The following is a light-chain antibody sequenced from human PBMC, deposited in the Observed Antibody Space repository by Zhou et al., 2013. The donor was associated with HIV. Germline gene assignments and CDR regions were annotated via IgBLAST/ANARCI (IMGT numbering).Light chain of an antibody. J-gene: IGKJ3*01. CDR2: LGY. V-gene: IGKV2-28*01. CDR1: QSLLHSNGNHY. Sequence: DIVMTQSPFSLPVNPGEPASIACRSSQSLLHSNGNHYLDWYVQKPGQSPQLLIYLGYSRASGVPDRFSGTGSDTDFTLNINAVEAEDVGVYFCMQALQTPFTFGPGTKVDV. CDR3: MQALQTPFT.